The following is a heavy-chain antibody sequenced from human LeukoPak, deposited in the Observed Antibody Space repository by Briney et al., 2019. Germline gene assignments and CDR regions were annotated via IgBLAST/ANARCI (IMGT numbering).Heavy chain of an antibody. CDR2: INHSGST. Sequence: SETLSLTCAVYGGSFSGYYWSWIRQPPGKGLEWIGEINHSGSTNYNPSLKSRVTISVDTSKNQFSLKLSSVTAADTAVYYCARGHGIVASSFDPWGQGTQVTVSS. V-gene: IGHV4-34*01. CDR1: GGSFSGYY. CDR3: ARGHGIVASSFDP. J-gene: IGHJ5*02. D-gene: IGHD5-12*01.